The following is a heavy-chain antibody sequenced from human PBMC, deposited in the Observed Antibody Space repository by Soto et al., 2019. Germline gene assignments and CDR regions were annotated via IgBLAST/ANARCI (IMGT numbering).Heavy chain of an antibody. CDR2: INPSGGST. Sequence: ASVKVSCKASGYTFTSYYMHWVRQAPGQGLEWMGIINPSGGSTSYAQKFQGRVTMTRDTSTSTVYMELSSLRSEDTAVYYCARDQKYISGWYDYFDYWGQGTLVTVSS. J-gene: IGHJ4*02. CDR3: ARDQKYISGWYDYFDY. V-gene: IGHV1-46*01. CDR1: GYTFTSYY. D-gene: IGHD6-19*01.